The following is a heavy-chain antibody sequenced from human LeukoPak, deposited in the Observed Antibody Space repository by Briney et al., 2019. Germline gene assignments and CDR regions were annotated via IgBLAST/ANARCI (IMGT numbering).Heavy chain of an antibody. D-gene: IGHD1-26*01. CDR3: AFIGSGSYPDY. V-gene: IGHV3-30*03. CDR1: GFTFSSYG. CDR2: ISYDGSNK. Sequence: PGGSLRLSCAASGFTFSSYGMHWVRQAPGKGLEWVAVISYDGSNKYYADSVKGLFTISRDNSKNTLYLQMNSLRAEDTAVYYCAFIGSGSYPDYWGQGTLVTVS. J-gene: IGHJ4*02.